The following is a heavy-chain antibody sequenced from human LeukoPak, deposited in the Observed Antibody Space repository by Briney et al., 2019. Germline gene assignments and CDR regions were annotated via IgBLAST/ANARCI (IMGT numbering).Heavy chain of an antibody. CDR2: INPNSGGT. CDR1: GYTFTGYY. V-gene: IGHV1-2*02. CDR3: ARDLGTTVATSDY. J-gene: IGHJ4*02. Sequence: ASVKVSCKASGYTFTGYYMYWVRQAPGQGFEWMGWINPNSGGTNYAQKFQGRVTMTRDTSISTANMELTRLRLDDTAVYYCARDLGTTVATSDYWGQGTLVTVSS. D-gene: IGHD4-17*01.